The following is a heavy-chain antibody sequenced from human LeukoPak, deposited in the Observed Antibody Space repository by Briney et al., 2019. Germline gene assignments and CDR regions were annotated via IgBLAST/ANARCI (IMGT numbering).Heavy chain of an antibody. V-gene: IGHV3-23*01. CDR1: GFTFNCA. CDR2: ISGSGGST. D-gene: IGHD5-24*01. J-gene: IGHJ4*02. CDR3: AKDRGDGSNRDGFFDY. Sequence: GGSLRLSCAASGFTFNCAMSWVRQAPGKGLEWVSSISGSGGSTYYADSVKGRFTISRDNSKNTPYLQMNSLRAEDTAVYYCAKDRGDGSNRDGFFDYWGQGTLVTVSS.